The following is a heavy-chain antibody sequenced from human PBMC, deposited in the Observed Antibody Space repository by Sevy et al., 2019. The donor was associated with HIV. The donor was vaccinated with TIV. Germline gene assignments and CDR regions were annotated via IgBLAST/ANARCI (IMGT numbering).Heavy chain of an antibody. J-gene: IGHJ3*02. CDR3: ARQLRVHGWGPFDI. Sequence: GGSLRLSCAASGFTFSSYSMNWVRQAPGKGLEWVSSISSSSSYIYYADSVKGRFTISRDNAKNSLNLQMISLRAEDTAVYYWARQLRVHGWGPFDIWGRGTMVTVSS. CDR2: ISSSSSYI. V-gene: IGHV3-21*01. CDR1: GFTFSSYS. D-gene: IGHD1-1*01.